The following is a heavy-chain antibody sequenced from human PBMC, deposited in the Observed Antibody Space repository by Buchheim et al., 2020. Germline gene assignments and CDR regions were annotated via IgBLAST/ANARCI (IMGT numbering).Heavy chain of an antibody. CDR3: ARGLTVAAGSVGVFSDYMDV. CDR1: GGSFSGYY. Sequence: QVQLQQWGAGLLKSSETLSLTCAVYGGSFSGYYWSWIRQPPGKGLEWIGEINHSGSTNYNPSLKSRVTISVDTSNNQFSLKLSSVTAADTAVYYCARGLTVAAGSVGVFSDYMDVWGKGTT. D-gene: IGHD6-13*01. J-gene: IGHJ6*03. V-gene: IGHV4-34*01. CDR2: INHSGST.